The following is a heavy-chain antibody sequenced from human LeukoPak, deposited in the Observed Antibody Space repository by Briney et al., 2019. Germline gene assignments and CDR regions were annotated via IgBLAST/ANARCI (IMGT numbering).Heavy chain of an antibody. D-gene: IGHD2-2*01. Sequence: ASVKVSCKASGYTFTTYGISWVRQAPGQGLEWMGWINTYNGNTNYAQKVQGRVTTTTDTSTSTAYMELRSLRSGDTAVYYCARDPGTRVVDPWGQGTLVTVSS. CDR2: INTYNGNT. V-gene: IGHV1-18*01. J-gene: IGHJ5*02. CDR3: ARDPGTRVVDP. CDR1: GYTFTTYG.